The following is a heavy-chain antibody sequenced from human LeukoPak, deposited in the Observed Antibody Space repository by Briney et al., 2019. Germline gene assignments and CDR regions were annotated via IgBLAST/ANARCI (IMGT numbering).Heavy chain of an antibody. D-gene: IGHD2-2*01. J-gene: IGHJ6*03. CDR3: ATGYCSGTTCLYYYYMGV. V-gene: IGHV4-4*07. Sequence: PSETLSLTCTVSGGSISSYYWSWLRQPPGKGLEWIGRIYTSGSTNYNPSLKSRLTMSVDTSKNQFSLKLSSVTADDTALYYCATGYCSGTTCLYYYYMGVWGTGTTVTVSS. CDR1: GGSISSYY. CDR2: IYTSGST.